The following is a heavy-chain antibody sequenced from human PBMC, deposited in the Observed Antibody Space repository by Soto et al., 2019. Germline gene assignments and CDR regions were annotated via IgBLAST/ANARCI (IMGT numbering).Heavy chain of an antibody. V-gene: IGHV4-4*02. CDR1: GDSINNSHW. Sequence: QVPLQESGPGLVQPSGTLSLTCAVSGDSINNSHWWSWVRPTPGKGLEWIGETYHSGTTNYNPSLKTQVTISIDKSKNQFSLKMNSVTAADTSVYYCAREVNSSPARGPNWFDPWGQVTLGTVSS. D-gene: IGHD6-13*01. CDR2: TYHSGTT. CDR3: AREVNSSPARGPNWFDP. J-gene: IGHJ5*02.